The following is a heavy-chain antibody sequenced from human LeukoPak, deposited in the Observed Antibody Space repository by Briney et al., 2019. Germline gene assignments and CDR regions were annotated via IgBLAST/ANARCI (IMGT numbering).Heavy chain of an antibody. CDR1: GYSFTSYW. CDR3: ARHIVSPSRGYYYMDV. D-gene: IGHD2-15*01. Sequence: GESLKVSCKGSGYSFTSYWYGWVRQMPGKGLECMGIIYPGDSDTRYSPSFQGQVTISADKSISTAYLQWSSLKASDTAMYYCARHIVSPSRGYYYMDVWGKGATVTISS. CDR2: IYPGDSDT. J-gene: IGHJ6*03. V-gene: IGHV5-51*01.